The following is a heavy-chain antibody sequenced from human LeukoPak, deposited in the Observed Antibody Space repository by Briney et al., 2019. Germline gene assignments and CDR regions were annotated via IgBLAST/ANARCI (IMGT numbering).Heavy chain of an antibody. CDR1: GYTFTGYY. Sequence: ASVKVSCKASGYTFTGYYMHWVRQAPGQGLEWMGWINPNSGGTNYAQKFQGRVTMTRDTSISTAYMELRSLRPDDTAVYYCARVRTRVFGAYYYMDVWGKGTTVTVSS. V-gene: IGHV1-2*02. CDR2: INPNSGGT. CDR3: ARVRTRVFGAYYYMDV. J-gene: IGHJ6*03. D-gene: IGHD3-3*01.